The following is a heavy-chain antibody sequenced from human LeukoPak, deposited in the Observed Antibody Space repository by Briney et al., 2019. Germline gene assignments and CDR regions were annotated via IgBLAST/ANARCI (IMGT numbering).Heavy chain of an antibody. CDR1: GFTFSSYA. V-gene: IGHV3-23*01. CDR3: AKTPRYYDSNGSLAHDY. Sequence: GGSLRLSCAASGFTFSSYAMSWVRQAPGKGLEWVSAISGSGGSTYYADSVKGRFTISRDNSKNTLYLQMNSLRAEDTAVYYCAKTPRYYDSNGSLAHDYWGQGTLVTVSS. CDR2: ISGSGGST. D-gene: IGHD3-22*01. J-gene: IGHJ4*02.